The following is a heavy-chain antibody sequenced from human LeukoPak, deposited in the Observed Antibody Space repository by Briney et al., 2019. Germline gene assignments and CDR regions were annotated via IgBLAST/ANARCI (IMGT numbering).Heavy chain of an antibody. CDR2: IYYIGST. Sequence: PSETLSLTCTVSGGSISSSSYYWGWIRQPPGKGLEWIGNIYYIGSTYYNPSLKSRVTISVGTSKNQFSLKLSSVTAADTAVYYCARHIGGRYYYYYMDVWGKGTTVTISS. V-gene: IGHV4-39*01. CDR3: ARHIGGRYYYYYMDV. D-gene: IGHD3-16*02. J-gene: IGHJ6*03. CDR1: GGSISSSSYY.